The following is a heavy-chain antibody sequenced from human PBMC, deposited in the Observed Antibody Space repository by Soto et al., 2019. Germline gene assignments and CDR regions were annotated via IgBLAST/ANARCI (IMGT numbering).Heavy chain of an antibody. Sequence: QIQLVQSGAEVKKPGASVKVSCKASGYTFSIYGINWVRQAPGQGLEWMGWTRPNNGNTKYAQNLQVRVTMTTDTSTSTAYMELRSLRPDDTAVYYCVRDVDGAGSYYTDYWGQGTLVTVSS. CDR3: VRDVDGAGSYYTDY. J-gene: IGHJ4*02. V-gene: IGHV1-18*01. D-gene: IGHD3-10*01. CDR1: GYTFSIYG. CDR2: TRPNNGNT.